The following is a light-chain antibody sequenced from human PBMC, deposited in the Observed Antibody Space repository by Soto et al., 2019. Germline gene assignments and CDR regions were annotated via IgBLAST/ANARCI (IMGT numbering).Light chain of an antibody. CDR2: YDS. CDR3: QVWDSSSDHHVV. J-gene: IGLJ2*01. V-gene: IGLV3-21*04. CDR1: NIGSKS. Sequence: SYELTQPPSVSVAPGKTARITCGGNNIGSKSVHWYQQKPGQAPVLVIYYDSDRPSGIPERFSGSNSGNTATLTISRVEAWDEADYYCQVWDSSSDHHVVFGGGPKLTVL.